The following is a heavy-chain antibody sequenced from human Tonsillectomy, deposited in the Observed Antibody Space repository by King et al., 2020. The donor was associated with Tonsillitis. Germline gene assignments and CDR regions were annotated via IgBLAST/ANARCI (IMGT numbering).Heavy chain of an antibody. CDR1: GFTFSSYA. CDR2: SRGSGGST. J-gene: IGHJ4*02. V-gene: IGHV3-23*04. D-gene: IGHD4-17*01. Sequence: VQLVESGGGLVQPGGALRLSCAASGFTFSSYALSWVRQAPGMGLEWVSASRGSGGSTYYADSVKGRFTSSRDNSKNTLYLQMNSLRAEDTAVYYCAKEDYGDSNFDYWGQGTLVTVSS. CDR3: AKEDYGDSNFDY.